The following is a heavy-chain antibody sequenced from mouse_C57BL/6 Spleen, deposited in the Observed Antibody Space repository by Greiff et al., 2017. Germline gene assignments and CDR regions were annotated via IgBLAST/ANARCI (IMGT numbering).Heavy chain of an antibody. J-gene: IGHJ2*01. CDR2: IYPGGGYT. CDR3: ARGNGNYPYYLDY. D-gene: IGHD2-1*01. Sequence: QVHVKQSGAELVRPGTSVKMSCKASGYTFTNYWIGWAKQRPGHGLEWIGDIYPGGGYTNYNEKFKGKATLTADKSSSTAYMQFSSLTSEDSAIYYCARGNGNYPYYLDYGGQGTTLTVSP. V-gene: IGHV1-63*01. CDR1: GYTFTNYW.